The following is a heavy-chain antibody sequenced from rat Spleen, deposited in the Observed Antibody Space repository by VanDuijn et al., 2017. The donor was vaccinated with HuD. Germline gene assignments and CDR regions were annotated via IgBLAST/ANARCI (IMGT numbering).Heavy chain of an antibody. V-gene: IGHV5-25*01. D-gene: IGHD1-3*01. CDR3: ATMELAHYFDY. CDR2: ISTGGGNT. J-gene: IGHJ2*01. Sequence: VQLKESGPGLVQPSQTLSLTCTVSGFSLTSNTIHWVRQAPTKGLEWVASISTGGGNTYYRDSVKGRFTISTDNAKSTLYLQMDSLRSEDTATYYCATMELAHYFDYWGQGVMVTVSS. CDR1: GFSLTSNT.